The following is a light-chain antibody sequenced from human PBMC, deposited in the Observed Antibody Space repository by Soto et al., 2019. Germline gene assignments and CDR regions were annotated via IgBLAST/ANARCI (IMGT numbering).Light chain of an antibody. CDR1: QSVSSN. CDR3: QQYNNWPGT. CDR2: GAS. V-gene: IGKV3-15*01. J-gene: IGKJ1*01. Sequence: EIAMTESPATLSVSPGERPTLSCGASQSVSSNFAWYQQKPGQAPRLLIYGASSRATGIPVRLGANRSGTEFTFTISSLQSEEGAVDYGQQYNNWPGTFGQGTKVDIK.